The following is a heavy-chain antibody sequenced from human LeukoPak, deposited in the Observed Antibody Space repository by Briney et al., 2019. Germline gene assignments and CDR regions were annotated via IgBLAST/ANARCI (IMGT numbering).Heavy chain of an antibody. J-gene: IGHJ4*02. CDR3: ARGPNSNWSGLDF. D-gene: IGHD6-6*01. V-gene: IGHV3-74*01. CDR2: ISPTGSAT. Sequence: GGSLRLSCAASGFTFSSYGMHWARQLPGKGLVWVSRISPTGSATSYADSVKGRFTVSRDNAKNTLYLQVNNLRAEDTAVYYCARGPNSNWSGLDFWGQGTLLTVSS. CDR1: GFTFSSYG.